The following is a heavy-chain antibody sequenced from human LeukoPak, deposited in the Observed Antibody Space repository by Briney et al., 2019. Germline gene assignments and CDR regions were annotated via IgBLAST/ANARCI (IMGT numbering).Heavy chain of an antibody. CDR1: GYSFTTYR. D-gene: IGHD6-6*01. CDR2: IDPSDSYT. Sequence: GESLKISCKGSGYSFTTYRISWVRQMPGKGLEWMGRIDPSDSYTYYSPSFQGRVTISADKSINTAYLQWSSLEASDTAIYYCARRIAAARNWFDPWGQGTLITVSS. J-gene: IGHJ5*02. V-gene: IGHV5-10-1*01. CDR3: ARRIAAARNWFDP.